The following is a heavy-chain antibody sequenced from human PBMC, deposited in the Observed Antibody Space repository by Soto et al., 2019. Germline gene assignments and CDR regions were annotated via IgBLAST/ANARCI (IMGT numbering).Heavy chain of an antibody. Sequence: QVQLQESGPGLVKPSQTLSLTCTVSGGSISSGGYYWSWIRQHPGKGLEWIGYIYYSGSTYYNPSLKFRVTISVDTSKNQFSLKLSSVTAADTAVYYCARGRYYDGTRFDPWGQGTLVTVSS. CDR1: GGSISSGGYY. CDR2: IYYSGST. D-gene: IGHD3-22*01. V-gene: IGHV4-31*03. CDR3: ARGRYYDGTRFDP. J-gene: IGHJ5*02.